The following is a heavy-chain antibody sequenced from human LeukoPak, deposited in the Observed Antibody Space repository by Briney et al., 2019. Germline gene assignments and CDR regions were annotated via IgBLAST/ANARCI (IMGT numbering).Heavy chain of an antibody. D-gene: IGHD2-15*01. CDR1: GFTFSSYS. V-gene: IGHV3-48*01. Sequence: GGSLRLSCAASGFTFSSYSMNWVRQAPGKGLEWVSYISSSSSTIYYADSVKGRFTISRDNAKNSLYLQMNSLRAEDTAVYYCAKDPDIVVVVAASFDYWGQGTLVTVSS. CDR3: AKDPDIVVVVAASFDY. J-gene: IGHJ4*02. CDR2: ISSSSSTI.